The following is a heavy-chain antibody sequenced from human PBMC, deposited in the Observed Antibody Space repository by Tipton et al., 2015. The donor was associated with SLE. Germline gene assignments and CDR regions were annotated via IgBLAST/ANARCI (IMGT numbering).Heavy chain of an antibody. CDR3: ATLPSAGTSYYFDY. V-gene: IGHV4-30-2*01. D-gene: IGHD6-19*01. J-gene: IGHJ4*01. CDR1: GGSMSSGVYS. Sequence: LRLSCAVSGGSMSSGVYSWTWIRQPPGKGLEWIGYIHHSDNTYQNPSLRSRLTMSADRSKNQFSLNLTSVTAADTAVYYCATLPSAGTSYYFDYWGHGLLVTVSS. CDR2: IHHSDNT.